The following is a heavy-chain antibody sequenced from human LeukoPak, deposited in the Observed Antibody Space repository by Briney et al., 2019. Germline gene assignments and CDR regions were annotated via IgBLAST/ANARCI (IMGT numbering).Heavy chain of an antibody. CDR3: ARMYCYDSTTSDHFDY. CDR2: IYYSGST. Sequence: PSETLSLTCTVSGGSISSSSYYWGWIRQPPGKGLEWIGSIYYSGSTYYNPSLKSRVTISVDTSKNQFSLKLSSVTAADTAVYYCARMYCYDSTTSDHFDYWGQGTLVTVSS. D-gene: IGHD3-22*01. V-gene: IGHV4-39*01. J-gene: IGHJ4*02. CDR1: GGSISSSSYY.